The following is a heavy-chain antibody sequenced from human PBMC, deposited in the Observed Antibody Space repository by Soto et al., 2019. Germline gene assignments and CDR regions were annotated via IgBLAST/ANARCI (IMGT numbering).Heavy chain of an antibody. V-gene: IGHV3-23*01. CDR3: AKDDYYDSSGYYYVPEYFQH. D-gene: IGHD3-22*01. CDR1: GFTFSSYA. J-gene: IGHJ1*01. Sequence: GGSLRLSCAASGFTFSSYAMSWVRQAPGKGLEWVSAISGSGGSTYYADSVKGRFTISRDNSKNTLYLQMNSLRAEDTAVYYCAKDDYYDSSGYYYVPEYFQHWGQGTLVTVS. CDR2: ISGSGGST.